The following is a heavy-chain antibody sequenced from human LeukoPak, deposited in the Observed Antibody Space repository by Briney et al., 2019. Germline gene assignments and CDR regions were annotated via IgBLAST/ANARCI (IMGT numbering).Heavy chain of an antibody. CDR1: GYSFTSYW. J-gene: IGHJ5*02. CDR2: IYPGDSDT. V-gene: IGHV5-51*01. Sequence: GESLKISCKGSGYSFTSYWIGWVRQMPGKGLEWMGIIYPGDSDTRYSPSFQGQVTISADKSISTAYLQWSSLKASDTAMYYCATLTGRSAGAFDWFDPWGQGTLVTVSS. CDR3: ATLTGRSAGAFDWFDP. D-gene: IGHD1-20*01.